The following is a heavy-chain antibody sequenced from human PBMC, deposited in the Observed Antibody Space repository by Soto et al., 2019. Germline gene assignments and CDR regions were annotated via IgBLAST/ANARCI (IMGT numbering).Heavy chain of an antibody. Sequence: QVQLQESGPGLVKPSQTLSLTCIVSGASIRSDGYFWSWIRQDPGRGLEWIGYIYHSGNIYYNPSLESRLTISLDTSENQFSLKLSSVTAADTAVYYCAILNSVVQAAGRFDHWGQGTVVTVSS. V-gene: IGHV4-31*03. CDR2: IYHSGNI. CDR1: GASIRSDGYF. J-gene: IGHJ4*02. CDR3: AILNSVVQAAGRFDH. D-gene: IGHD2-21*01.